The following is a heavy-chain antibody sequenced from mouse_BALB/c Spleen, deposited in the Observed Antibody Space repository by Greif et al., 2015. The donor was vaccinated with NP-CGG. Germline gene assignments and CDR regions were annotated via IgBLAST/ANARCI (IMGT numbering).Heavy chain of an antibody. J-gene: IGHJ2*01. CDR2: IWAGGST. Sequence: VMLVESGPGLVAPSQSLSITCTVSGFSLTSYGVHWVRRPPGKGLEWLGVIWAGGSTNYNSALMSRLSISKDNSKSQVFLKMNSLQTDDTAMYYCASGGGTYYFDYWGQGTTLTVSS. CDR3: ASGGGTYYFDY. D-gene: IGHD4-1*01. V-gene: IGHV2-9*02. CDR1: GFSLTSYG.